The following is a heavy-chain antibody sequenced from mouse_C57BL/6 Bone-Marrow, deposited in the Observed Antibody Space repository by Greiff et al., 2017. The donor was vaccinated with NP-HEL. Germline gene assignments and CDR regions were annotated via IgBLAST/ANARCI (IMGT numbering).Heavy chain of an antibody. Sequence: EVKLVESGAELVRPGASVKLSCTASGFNIKDDYMHWVKQRPEQGLEWIGWIDPENGDTEYASKFQGKATITADTSSNTAYLQLSSLTSEDTAVYYCTTWDLDYWGQGTTLTVSS. CDR3: TTWDLDY. CDR1: GFNIKDDY. J-gene: IGHJ2*01. CDR2: IDPENGDT. V-gene: IGHV14-4*01. D-gene: IGHD4-1*01.